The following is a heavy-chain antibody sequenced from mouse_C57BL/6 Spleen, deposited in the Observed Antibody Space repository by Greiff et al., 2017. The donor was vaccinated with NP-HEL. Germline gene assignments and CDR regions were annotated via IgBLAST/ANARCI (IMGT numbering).Heavy chain of an antibody. V-gene: IGHV1-64*01. CDR2: IHPNSGST. CDR1: GYTFTSYW. D-gene: IGHD1-1*01. CDR3: ARSFLIYYYGSSTEDAMDY. Sequence: QVHVKQPGAELVKPGASVKLSCKASGYTFTSYWMHWVKQRPGQGLEWIGMIHPNSGSTNYNEKFKSKATLTVDKSSSTAYMQLSSLTSEDSAVYYCARSFLIYYYGSSTEDAMDYWGQGTSVTVSS. J-gene: IGHJ4*01.